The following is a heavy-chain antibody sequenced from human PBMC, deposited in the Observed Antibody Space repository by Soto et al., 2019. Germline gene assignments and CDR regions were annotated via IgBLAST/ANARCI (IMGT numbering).Heavy chain of an antibody. Sequence: GGSLRLSCAASGFTFSSYGMHWVRQAPGKGLEWVAFISYDGSNEYYVDSVKGRFTISRDNSKKQLYLQMNSLRTDDTAAYYCAKAPAAHRVFDSWGQGSPVIVSS. CDR1: GFTFSSYG. D-gene: IGHD2-15*01. V-gene: IGHV3-30*18. J-gene: IGHJ4*02. CDR2: ISYDGSNE. CDR3: AKAPAAHRVFDS.